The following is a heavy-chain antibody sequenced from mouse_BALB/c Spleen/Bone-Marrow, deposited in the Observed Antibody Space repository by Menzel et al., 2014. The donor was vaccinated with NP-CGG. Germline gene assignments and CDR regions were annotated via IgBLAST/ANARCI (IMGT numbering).Heavy chain of an antibody. D-gene: IGHD2-3*01. CDR2: INPGSGST. CDR1: GYAFTDYL. V-gene: IGHV1-54*01. Sequence: QVQLQQSGAELVRPGTSVKVSRKASGYAFTDYLMEWLKPRPGQGLEWIGVINPGSGSTNYNEKFKDKATLTADKSSSTAYMQLSSLTSDDSAVYFCARYDGYFDYWGQGTILTVSS. CDR3: ARYDGYFDY. J-gene: IGHJ2*01.